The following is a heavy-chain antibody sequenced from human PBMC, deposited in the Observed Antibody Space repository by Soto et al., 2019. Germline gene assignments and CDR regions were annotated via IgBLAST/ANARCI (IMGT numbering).Heavy chain of an antibody. V-gene: IGHV6-1*01. D-gene: IGHD3-10*02. CDR1: GDSVSSNSAT. Sequence: SQTLSLTCAISGDSVSSNSATWNWIRQSPSRGLEWLGRTYYRSKWYNDYAVSVKSRITIDPDTSKNQFSLHLNSVTPEDTAVYYCARAFDDPYYSVIRCYFFDYWGQGTLVTVSS. J-gene: IGHJ4*01. CDR3: ARAFDDPYYSVIRCYFFDY. CDR2: TYYRSKWYN.